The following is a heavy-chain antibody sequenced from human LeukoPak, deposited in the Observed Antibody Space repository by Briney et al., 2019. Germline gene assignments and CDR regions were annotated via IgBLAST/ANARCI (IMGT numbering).Heavy chain of an antibody. CDR3: AKDFAFRRKKYGYGSTDAFDI. D-gene: IGHD5-18*01. J-gene: IGHJ3*02. Sequence: GESLRLSCAASGFTFSSYGMHWVRQAPGKGLEWVAFIRYDGSNKYYADSVKGQFTISRENSKNNLHLQMNSLRAEDTAVYYCAKDFAFRRKKYGYGSTDAFDIWGQGTMVTVSS. V-gene: IGHV3-30*02. CDR1: GFTFSSYG. CDR2: IRYDGSNK.